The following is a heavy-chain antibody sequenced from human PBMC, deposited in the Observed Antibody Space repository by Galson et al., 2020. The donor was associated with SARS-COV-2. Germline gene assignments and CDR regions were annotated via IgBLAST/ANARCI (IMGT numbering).Heavy chain of an antibody. D-gene: IGHD3-22*01. CDR1: GGTFSSYA. CDR2: IIPIFGTA. J-gene: IGHJ6*03. CDR3: ARGPYPKTTRITMMGGYYYYYMDV. V-gene: IGHV1-69*13. Sequence: SVKVSCKASGGTFSSYAISWVRQAPGQGLEWMGGIIPIFGTANYAQKFQGRVTITADESTSTAYMELSSLRSEDTAVYYCARGPYPKTTRITMMGGYYYYYMDVWGKGTTVTVSS.